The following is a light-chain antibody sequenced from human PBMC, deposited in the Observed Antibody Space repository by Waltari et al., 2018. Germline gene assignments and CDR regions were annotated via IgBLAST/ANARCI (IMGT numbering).Light chain of an antibody. CDR2: LGS. CDR1: QSLLHSNGYNY. V-gene: IGKV2-28*01. Sequence: DIVMTQSPLSLPVTPGEPASISCRSSQSLLHSNGYNYLDWCLQKPGQSPQLLIYLGSNRASGVPDRVSGGGSGTDFTLKISRVEAEDVGVYYCMQTLQTPFTFGQGTKLEIK. J-gene: IGKJ2*01. CDR3: MQTLQTPFT.